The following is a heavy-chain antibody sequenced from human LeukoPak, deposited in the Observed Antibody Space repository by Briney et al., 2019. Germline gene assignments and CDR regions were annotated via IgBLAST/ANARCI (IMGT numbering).Heavy chain of an antibody. CDR1: GFTFSSYA. CDR2: ISGSGGST. Sequence: GGSLRLSCGASGFTFSSYAMSWVRQAPGKGLEWVSSISGSGGSTYYADSVKGRFTVSRDNSKNTLYLQMNSLRAEDTAVYYCAKPDPNYDILTGYFSYWGQGTLVTVSS. V-gene: IGHV3-23*01. J-gene: IGHJ4*02. CDR3: AKPDPNYDILTGYFSY. D-gene: IGHD3-9*01.